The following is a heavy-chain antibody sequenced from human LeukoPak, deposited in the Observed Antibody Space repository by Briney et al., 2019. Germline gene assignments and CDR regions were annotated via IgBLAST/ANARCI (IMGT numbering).Heavy chain of an antibody. CDR3: AKDPWDCSSTSCPDY. D-gene: IGHD2-2*01. CDR2: ISGRGGST. J-gene: IGHJ4*02. Sequence: GSLRLSCAASGFTFSNYDMSWVRQAPGTGLEWVSTISGRGGSTYYADSVKGRFTISRDNSQNKLYLQMNSLRAEDTAVYYCAKDPWDCSSTSCPDYWGQGALVTVSS. V-gene: IGHV3-23*01. CDR1: GFTFSNYD.